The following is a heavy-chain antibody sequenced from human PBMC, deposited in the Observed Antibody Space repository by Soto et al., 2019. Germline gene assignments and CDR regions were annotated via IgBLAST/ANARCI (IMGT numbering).Heavy chain of an antibody. D-gene: IGHD5-12*01. Sequence: EVQLLESGGGLVQPGGSLRLSCAASGFTFSGFAMSWVRQAPGKGLEWVSAISGSGGSTYNADSVKGRFTISRDNSKNTLYLQMNSLIAEDTAVYHCANLGGGSYEDYWGQGTLVTVSS. CDR2: ISGSGGST. J-gene: IGHJ4*02. CDR1: GFTFSGFA. V-gene: IGHV3-23*01. CDR3: ANLGGGSYEDY.